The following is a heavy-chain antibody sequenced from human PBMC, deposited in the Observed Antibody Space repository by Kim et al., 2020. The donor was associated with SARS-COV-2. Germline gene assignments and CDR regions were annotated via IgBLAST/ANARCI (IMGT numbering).Heavy chain of an antibody. V-gene: IGHV4-39*01. J-gene: IGHJ5*02. CDR3: APSPSSGVVVPAA. Sequence: YNPTLKSRVTISVDTSKNQFSLKLSSVTAADTAVYYCAPSPSSGVVVPAAWGQGTLVTVSS. D-gene: IGHD2-2*01.